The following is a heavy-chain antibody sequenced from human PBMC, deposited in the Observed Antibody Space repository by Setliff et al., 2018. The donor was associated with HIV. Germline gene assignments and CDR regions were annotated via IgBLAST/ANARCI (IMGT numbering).Heavy chain of an antibody. Sequence: SETLSLTCTVSGGSITSGGYYWSWIRQHPGKGLEWVGYIVYSGKTYDNPSLKSRVTISVDTSKNQFSLKLSSVTAADTAVYYCARDEIGVWGKGTTVTVSS. CDR2: IVYSGKT. V-gene: IGHV4-31*03. CDR3: ARDEIGV. J-gene: IGHJ6*04. CDR1: GGSITSGGYY.